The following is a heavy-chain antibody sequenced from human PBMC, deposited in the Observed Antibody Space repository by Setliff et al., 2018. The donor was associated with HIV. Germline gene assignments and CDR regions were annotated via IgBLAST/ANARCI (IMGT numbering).Heavy chain of an antibody. Sequence: SETLSLTCAVYGGSFSGHYWSWIRQPPGKGLEWIGEINHSGSTNYNPSLKSRVTISVDTSKNQFSLKLSSVTAADTAVYYCARGVRNFWSGDDVEYYFGYWGQGTLVTVSS. D-gene: IGHD3-3*01. V-gene: IGHV4-34*01. J-gene: IGHJ4*02. CDR1: GGSFSGHY. CDR3: ARGVRNFWSGDDVEYYFGY. CDR2: INHSGST.